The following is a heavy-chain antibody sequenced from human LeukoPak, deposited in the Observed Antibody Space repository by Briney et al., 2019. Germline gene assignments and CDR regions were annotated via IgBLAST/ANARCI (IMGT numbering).Heavy chain of an antibody. D-gene: IGHD3-9*01. Sequence: SGESLRLSCAASGFTFSNAWMNWVRQAPGKGLEWVGRIKSKTDGGTTDYAAPVKGRFTISRDDSKNTLYLQMNSLKTEDTAVYYCTTQTMTYYDILTGYYKGLYFDYWGQGTLVTVSS. CDR2: IKSKTDGGTT. CDR1: GFTFSNAW. V-gene: IGHV3-15*07. CDR3: TTQTMTYYDILTGYYKGLYFDY. J-gene: IGHJ4*02.